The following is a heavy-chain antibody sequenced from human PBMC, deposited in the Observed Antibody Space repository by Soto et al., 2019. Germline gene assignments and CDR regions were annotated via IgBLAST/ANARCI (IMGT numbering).Heavy chain of an antibody. CDR1: GFTFSSYA. J-gene: IGHJ6*02. D-gene: IGHD2-2*01. CDR2: ISGSGGST. Sequence: LRLSCAASGFTFSSYAMSWVRQAPGKGLEWVSAISGSGGSTYYADSVKGRFTISRDNSKNTLYLQMNSLRAEDTAVYYCASLTSWSQEYYYGMDVWGQGTTVTVSS. V-gene: IGHV3-23*01. CDR3: ASLTSWSQEYYYGMDV.